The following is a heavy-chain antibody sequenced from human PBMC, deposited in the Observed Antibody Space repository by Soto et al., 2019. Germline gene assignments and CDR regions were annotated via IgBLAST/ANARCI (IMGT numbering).Heavy chain of an antibody. CDR2: INGSGGST. CDR1: GFTFSSYG. CDR3: AKGGGSGWPAHFDY. J-gene: IGHJ4*02. V-gene: IGHV3-23*01. D-gene: IGHD6-19*01. Sequence: EVQLLESGGGLVQPGGSLRLSCAASGFTFSSYGMTWVRQAPGKGLEGVADINGSGGSTYYADSVKGRFTISRDNSKNTLYLQMNSLRVEDTAVYYCAKGGGSGWPAHFDYWGQGTLVTVSS.